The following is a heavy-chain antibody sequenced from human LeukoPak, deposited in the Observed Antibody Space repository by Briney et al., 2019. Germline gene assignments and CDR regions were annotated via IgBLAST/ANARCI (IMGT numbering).Heavy chain of an antibody. CDR3: ARVAAAGNPATDAFDI. Sequence: SETLSLTCTVSGGSISSSSYYWGWIRQPPGKGLEWIGSIYYSGSTYYNPSLKSRVTISVDTSKNQFSLKLSSVTAADTAVYYCARVAAAGNPATDAFDIWGQGTMVTVSS. D-gene: IGHD6-13*01. CDR1: GGSISSSSYY. CDR2: IYYSGST. J-gene: IGHJ3*02. V-gene: IGHV4-39*01.